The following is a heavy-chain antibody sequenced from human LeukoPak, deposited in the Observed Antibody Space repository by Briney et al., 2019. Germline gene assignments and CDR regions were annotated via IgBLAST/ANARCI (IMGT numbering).Heavy chain of an antibody. CDR3: ARRRVEYSSPYFDY. Sequence: GGSLRLSCAASGFTFSSNAMHWVRQAPGKGLEWVAVISYDGSNKYYADSVKGRFTISRDNSKNTLYLQMNSLRAEDTAVYYCARRRVEYSSPYFDYWGQGTLVTVSS. CDR2: ISYDGSNK. J-gene: IGHJ4*02. V-gene: IGHV3-30-3*01. CDR1: GFTFSSNA. D-gene: IGHD6-6*01.